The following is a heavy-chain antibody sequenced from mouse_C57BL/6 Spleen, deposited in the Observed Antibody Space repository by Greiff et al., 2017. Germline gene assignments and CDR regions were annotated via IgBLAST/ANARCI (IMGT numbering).Heavy chain of an antibody. J-gene: IGHJ4*01. CDR1: VFSLSTFGMG. Sequence: VKLQESGPGILQPSQTLSLTCSFSVFSLSTFGMGVGWIRQPSGKGLEWLVHIWWDGDKYYNPALKSRLTISKDTSKNQVFLKIANVDTADTATYYCARIEGNYYGEAMDYWGQGTSVTVSS. CDR3: ARIEGNYYGEAMDY. D-gene: IGHD1-1*01. CDR2: IWWDGDK. V-gene: IGHV8-8*01.